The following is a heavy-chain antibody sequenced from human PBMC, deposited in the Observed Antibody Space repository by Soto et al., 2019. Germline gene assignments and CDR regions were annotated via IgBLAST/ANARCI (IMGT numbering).Heavy chain of an antibody. CDR2: IIPIFGTA. V-gene: IGHV1-69*05. CDR3: ARGGYFDSSNYLAY. J-gene: IGHJ4*02. CDR1: GGTFSSYA. Sequence: SVKVSCKASGGTFSSYAISWVRQAPGQGLEWMGGIIPIFGTANYAQKFQGRVIIDRDTSASTAYMELSSLRSEDTAVYYCARGGYFDSSNYLAYWGLGTLVTVSS. D-gene: IGHD3-22*01.